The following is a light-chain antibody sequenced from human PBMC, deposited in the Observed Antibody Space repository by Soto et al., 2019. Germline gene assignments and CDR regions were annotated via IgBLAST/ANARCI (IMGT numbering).Light chain of an antibody. V-gene: IGKV1-27*01. CDR3: HKYNSALWT. J-gene: IGKJ1*01. CDR2: AAS. Sequence: DIQMTQSPSSLSASVGDRVTITCWASQGISNYLAWYQQKPGKVPKLLIYAASTLQSGVPSRFSGSGSGTDFTLTISSLQPEDVATYYCHKYNSALWTFGQGTKVEIK. CDR1: QGISNY.